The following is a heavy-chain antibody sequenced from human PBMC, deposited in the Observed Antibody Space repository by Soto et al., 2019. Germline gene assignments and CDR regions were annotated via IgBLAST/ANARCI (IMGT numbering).Heavy chain of an antibody. V-gene: IGHV3-21*02. CDR3: PSLQVTTQELGMDYDMDV. CDR2: ISSSSRYI. CDR1: GFTFSRYK. J-gene: IGHJ6*02. D-gene: IGHD4-17*01. Sequence: EVQLVESGGGLVNPGWSLRLSCAASGFTFSRYKMHWVRQAPREGLEWIASISSSSRYIYYGDSVKGRFTISRDNAKNSLYLQMSSLRAEDSAVYYCPSLQVTTQELGMDYDMDVWGQGTTVTVSS.